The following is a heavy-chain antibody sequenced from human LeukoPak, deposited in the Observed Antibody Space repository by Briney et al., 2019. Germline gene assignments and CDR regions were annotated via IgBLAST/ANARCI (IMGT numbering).Heavy chain of an antibody. D-gene: IGHD1-26*01. Sequence: GGSLRLSCAAPGFTVSGNYMCWVRQAPGKGLECVSVIYSSGSTYYADSVRGRFTISRDNSKNTLYLQTNSLRAEDTAVYYCARDIWSRWELGFGVGGWGQGTLVTVSS. V-gene: IGHV3-53*01. CDR3: ARDIWSRWELGFGVGG. CDR2: IYSSGST. CDR1: GFTVSGNY. J-gene: IGHJ4*02.